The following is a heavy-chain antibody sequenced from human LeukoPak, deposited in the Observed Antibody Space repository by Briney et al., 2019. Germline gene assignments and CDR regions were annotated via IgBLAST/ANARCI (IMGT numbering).Heavy chain of an antibody. V-gene: IGHV1-2*02. CDR3: ARADWSMLEY. D-gene: IGHD1-1*01. Sequence: ASVKVSFKASGYTFIVYHMHWVRQAPGQGLEWMGWINPNSGDTNFAQKFQGRVTITRDTSISTVYMELSRLTSDDTAVYYCARADWSMLEYWGQGTLVTVSS. CDR2: INPNSGDT. J-gene: IGHJ4*02. CDR1: GYTFIVYH.